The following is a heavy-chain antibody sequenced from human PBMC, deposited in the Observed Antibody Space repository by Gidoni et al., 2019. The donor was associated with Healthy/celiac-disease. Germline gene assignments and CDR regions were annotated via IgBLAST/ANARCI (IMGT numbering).Heavy chain of an antibody. J-gene: IGHJ6*03. CDR2: SSSSSSYI. V-gene: IGHV3-21*01. Sequence: EVQLVESGGGLVKPGGSLRLSCAASGFTFSSYSMNWVRQAPGKGLEWVSSSSSSSSYIYYADSVKGRFTISRDNAKNSLYLQMNSLRAEDTAVYYCARVLPHYNYYYYMDVWGKGTTVTVSS. D-gene: IGHD2-15*01. CDR1: GFTFSSYS. CDR3: ARVLPHYNYYYYMDV.